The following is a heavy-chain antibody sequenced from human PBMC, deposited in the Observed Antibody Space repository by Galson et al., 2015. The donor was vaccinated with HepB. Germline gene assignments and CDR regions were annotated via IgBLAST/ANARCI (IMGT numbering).Heavy chain of an antibody. V-gene: IGHV3-33*01. Sequence: SLRLSCAASGFTFSSYGMHWVRQAPGKGLEWVAVIWYDGSNKYYADSVKGRFTISRDNSKNTLYLQMNSLRAEDTAVYYCARDPNDYYYDSRGYYYGRPSYFDYWGPGTLVPVSS. J-gene: IGHJ4*02. CDR3: ARDPNDYYYDSRGYYYGRPSYFDY. D-gene: IGHD3-22*01. CDR2: IWYDGSNK. CDR1: GFTFSSYG.